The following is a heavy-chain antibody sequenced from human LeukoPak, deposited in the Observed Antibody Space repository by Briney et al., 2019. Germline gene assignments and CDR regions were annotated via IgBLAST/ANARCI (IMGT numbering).Heavy chain of an antibody. CDR1: GYTFTSYG. Sequence: GASVKVSCKASGYTFTSYGISWVRQAPGQGLEWMGWISAYNGNTNYAQKLQGRVTMTTDTSTSTAYMELRSLRSDDTAVYYCARRMSAFCDILTGYYTLGGLDYWGQGTLVTVSS. V-gene: IGHV1-18*04. CDR3: ARRMSAFCDILTGYYTLGGLDY. J-gene: IGHJ4*02. D-gene: IGHD3-9*01. CDR2: ISAYNGNT.